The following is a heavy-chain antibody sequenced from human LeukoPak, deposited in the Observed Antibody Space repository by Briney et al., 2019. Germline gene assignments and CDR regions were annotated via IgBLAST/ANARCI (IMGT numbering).Heavy chain of an antibody. CDR3: ARGLGSGWYSGFDY. D-gene: IGHD6-19*01. V-gene: IGHV1-69*01. CDR1: GGTFSSYA. J-gene: IGHJ4*02. CDR2: IIPIFGTA. Sequence: SVKVSCKASGGTFSSYAISWVRQAPGQGLEWMGGIIPIFGTANYAQKFQGRVTITADESTSTAYMELSNLRSEDTAVYYCARGLGSGWYSGFDYWGQGTLVTVSS.